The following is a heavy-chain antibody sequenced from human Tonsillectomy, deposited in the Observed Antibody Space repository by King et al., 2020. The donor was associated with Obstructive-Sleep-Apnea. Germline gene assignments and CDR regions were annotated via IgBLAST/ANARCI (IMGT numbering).Heavy chain of an antibody. D-gene: IGHD6-19*01. CDR3: ARDIAVAGDYYGMDV. Sequence: VQLVESGGGLVQPGGSLRLSCAASGFTFSSYSMNWVRQAPGKGLEWVSYIISSSSTIYYADSVKGRFTISRDNAKNSLYLQMNSLRAEDTAVYYCARDIAVAGDYYGMDVWGQGTTVTVSS. J-gene: IGHJ6*02. CDR2: IISSSSTI. V-gene: IGHV3-48*04. CDR1: GFTFSSYS.